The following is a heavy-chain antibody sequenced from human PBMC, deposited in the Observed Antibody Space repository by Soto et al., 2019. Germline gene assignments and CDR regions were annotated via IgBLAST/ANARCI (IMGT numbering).Heavy chain of an antibody. CDR3: AREYSSSYYFDY. CDR1: GGSFNSFY. V-gene: IGHV4-34*02. CDR2: INHSGRT. J-gene: IGHJ4*02. D-gene: IGHD6-6*01. Sequence: QVLLQQWGAGLLKPSGTLSLTCAVYGGSFNSFYWSWIRQAPGKGLEWIGEINHSGRTNYNPSLKSRVTILVDPSKNQFSLNLTSVTAADTAVYYCAREYSSSYYFDYWGQGTLVTVSS.